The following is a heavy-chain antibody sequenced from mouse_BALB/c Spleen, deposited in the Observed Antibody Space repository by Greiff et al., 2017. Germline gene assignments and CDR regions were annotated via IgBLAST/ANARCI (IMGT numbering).Heavy chain of an antibody. CDR3: ARGGDDAMDY. D-gene: IGHD3-3*01. CDR1: GFNIKDTY. Sequence: VQLKESGAELVKPGASVKLSCTASGFNIKDTYMHWVKQRPEQGLEWIGRIDPANGNTTYDPKFQGKATITADTSSNTAYLQLSSLTSEDTAVYYCARGGDDAMDYWGQGTSVTVSS. CDR2: IDPANGNT. V-gene: IGHV14-3*02. J-gene: IGHJ4*01.